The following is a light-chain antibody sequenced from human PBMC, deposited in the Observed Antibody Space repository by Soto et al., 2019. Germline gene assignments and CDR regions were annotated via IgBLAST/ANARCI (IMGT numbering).Light chain of an antibody. Sequence: QSVLTQPPSVSGTPGQRVTISCSGSSSNIGSNPVNWYQQVPGTHPKLLMFTNHQRPSGVPDRFSGSKSGTSASLAISGLQSEDEADYYCATWDDSLKGGVFGGGTKLTVL. V-gene: IGLV1-44*01. J-gene: IGLJ2*01. CDR1: SSNIGSNP. CDR3: ATWDDSLKGGV. CDR2: TNH.